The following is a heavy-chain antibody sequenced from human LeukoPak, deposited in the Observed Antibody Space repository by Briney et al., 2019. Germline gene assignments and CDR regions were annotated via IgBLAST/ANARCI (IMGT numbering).Heavy chain of an antibody. CDR2: INQDGSEK. J-gene: IGHJ4*02. Sequence: PGGSLRLSCAASGFTFRTYWMTWARQAPGKGLEWVAYINQDGSEKYYVDSVKGRFTTSRDNAKNSLYLQMNSLRAEDTAVYYCAKGRGYNWGQGTLVTVSS. D-gene: IGHD5-18*01. CDR1: GFTFRTYW. V-gene: IGHV3-7*01. CDR3: AKGRGYN.